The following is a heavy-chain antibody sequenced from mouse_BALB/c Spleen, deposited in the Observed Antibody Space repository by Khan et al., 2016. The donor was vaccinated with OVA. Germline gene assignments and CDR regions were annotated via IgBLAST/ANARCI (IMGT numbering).Heavy chain of an antibody. CDR3: ARPRYVTYVMDS. Sequence: QIQLVQSGPELKKPGETVKISCKASGYTFTKYEMNCVKQAPGKGLKWMSWINTYTGESTFVTDFKGRFAFSLETSASTAYMQSNNLKDEDSATYFCARPRYVTYVMDSWGQGTTVTDTS. CDR2: INTYTGES. CDR1: GYTFTKYE. V-gene: IGHV9-3-1*01. J-gene: IGHJ4*01. D-gene: IGHD1-1*02.